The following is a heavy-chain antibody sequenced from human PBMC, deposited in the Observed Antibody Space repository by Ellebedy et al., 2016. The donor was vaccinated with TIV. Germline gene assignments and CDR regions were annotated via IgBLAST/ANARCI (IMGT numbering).Heavy chain of an antibody. J-gene: IGHJ5*02. CDR2: IHPDGSAE. D-gene: IGHD3-10*01. Sequence: PGGSLRLSCAASGFIISGDWMSWVRQAQGKGLGWVGHIHPDGSAEYYVDSVKGRFTIFRDNATRSLFLQMNSLRVDDTAVYYWVTWGPRYGPWGQGSLVTISS. V-gene: IGHV3-7*03. CDR3: VTWGPRYGP. CDR1: GFIISGDW.